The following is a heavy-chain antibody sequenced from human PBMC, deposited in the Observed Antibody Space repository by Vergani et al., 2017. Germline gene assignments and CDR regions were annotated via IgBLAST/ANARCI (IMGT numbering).Heavy chain of an antibody. D-gene: IGHD2-15*01. Sequence: QVQLQQWGAGLLKPSETLSLTCAVYGGSFSGYYWSWIRQPPGKGLEWIGEINHSGSTNYNPSLKSRVTISVDTSKNQFSQKLSSVTAADTAVYYCARVGVVVVAASNWFDPWGQGTLVTVSS. CDR3: ARVGVVVVAASNWFDP. V-gene: IGHV4-34*01. CDR2: INHSGST. J-gene: IGHJ5*02. CDR1: GGSFSGYY.